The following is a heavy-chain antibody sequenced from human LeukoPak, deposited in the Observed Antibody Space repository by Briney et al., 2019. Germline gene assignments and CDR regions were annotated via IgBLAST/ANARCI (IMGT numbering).Heavy chain of an antibody. CDR2: INHSGST. J-gene: IGHJ4*02. CDR3: ARGKSLISVRYFDY. CDR1: GGSFSGYY. Sequence: SETLSLTCAVYGGSFSGYYWSWICQPPGKGLEWIGEINHSGSTNYNPSLKSRVTISVDTSKNQFSLKLSSVTAADTAVYYCARGKSLISVRYFDYWGQGTLVTVSS. V-gene: IGHV4-34*01. D-gene: IGHD2-8*01.